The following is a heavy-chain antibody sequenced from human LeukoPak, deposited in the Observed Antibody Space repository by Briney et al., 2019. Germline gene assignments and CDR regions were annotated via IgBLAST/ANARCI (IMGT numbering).Heavy chain of an antibody. CDR3: ARRGYCSGGSCGYMDV. CDR2: IYHSGST. CDR1: GYSTSSGYY. J-gene: IGHJ6*03. D-gene: IGHD2-15*01. Sequence: SETLSLTCAVSGYSTSSGYYWGWIRQPPGKGLEWIGSIYHSGSTYYNPSLKSRVTISVDTSKNQFSLKLSSVTAADTAAYYCARRGYCSGGSCGYMDVWGKGTTVTVSS. V-gene: IGHV4-38-2*01.